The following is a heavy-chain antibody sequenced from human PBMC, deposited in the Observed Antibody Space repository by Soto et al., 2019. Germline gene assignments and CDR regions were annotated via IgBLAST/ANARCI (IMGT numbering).Heavy chain of an antibody. CDR1: RGTFSSYS. D-gene: IGHD1-26*01. J-gene: IGHJ4*02. V-gene: IGHV1-69*01. CDR2: IIPIFGTA. CDR3: ARDGGSHSGGIDY. Sequence: QVQLVQSGAEVKKPGSSVKVSCKASRGTFSSYSINWVRQAPGQGLEWMGEIIPIFGTANYAQKFQGRVTITADESTSTAYMELSSLRSEDTAVYYCARDGGSHSGGIDYWGQGTLVTVSS.